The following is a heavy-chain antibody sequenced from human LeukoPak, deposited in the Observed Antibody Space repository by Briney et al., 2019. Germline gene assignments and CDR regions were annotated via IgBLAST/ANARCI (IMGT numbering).Heavy chain of an antibody. J-gene: IGHJ4*02. CDR1: GFTFSSYG. CDR2: IRYDGSNK. D-gene: IGHD6-13*01. V-gene: IGHV3-30*02. CDR3: AKDPQGSSWYEGGFDY. Sequence: PGGSLRLSCAASGFTFSSYGMHWVRQAPGKGLEWVAFIRYDGSNKYYADSVKGRFTISRDNSKNTLYLQMNSLRAEDTAVYYCAKDPQGSSWYEGGFDYWGQGTLVTVSS.